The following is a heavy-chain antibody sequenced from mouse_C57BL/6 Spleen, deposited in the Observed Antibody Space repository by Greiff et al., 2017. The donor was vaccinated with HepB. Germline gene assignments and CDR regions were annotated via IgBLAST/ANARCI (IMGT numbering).Heavy chain of an antibody. D-gene: IGHD2-2*01. J-gene: IGHJ1*03. CDR1: GFTFSNYW. CDR3: TVGYDVNWDFDV. Sequence: EVKVEESGGGLVQPGGSMKLSCVASGFTFSNYWMNWVRQFPEKGLEWVAQIRLKSDNYATHFAESVKGRFTITSDDSKSSVYLQKNNLRAEDTGIYYCTVGYDVNWDFDVWGTGTTVTVSS. V-gene: IGHV6-3*01. CDR2: IRLKSDNYAT.